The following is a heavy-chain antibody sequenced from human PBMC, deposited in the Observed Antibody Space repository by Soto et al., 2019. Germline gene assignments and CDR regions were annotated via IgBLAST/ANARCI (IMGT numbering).Heavy chain of an antibody. J-gene: IGHJ6*02. V-gene: IGHV3-30*18. CDR3: AKEGGAGTSSRRFYYYYGMDV. CDR2: ISYDGSNK. CDR1: GFTFSSYG. D-gene: IGHD1-7*01. Sequence: PGGSLRLSCAASGFTFSSYGMHWVRQAPGKGLEWVAVISYDGSNKYYADSVKGRFTISRDNSKNTLYLQMNSLRAEDTAVYYCAKEGGAGTSSRRFYYYYGMDVWGQGTTVTVSS.